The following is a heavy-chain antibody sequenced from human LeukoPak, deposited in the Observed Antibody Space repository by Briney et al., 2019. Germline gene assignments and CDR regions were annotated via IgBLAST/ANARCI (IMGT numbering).Heavy chain of an antibody. Sequence: SETLSLTCSVPGDSISSYFWSWIRQPPGKGLEWIGYMHNGVHTNYNPSLKSRVTISGDTSKNQFSLKLTSVTAADTAIYYCASTIKLDYGDTILEYWGQGTLVTVSS. CDR1: GDSISSYF. CDR2: MHNGVHT. V-gene: IGHV4-59*01. CDR3: ASTIKLDYGDTILEY. J-gene: IGHJ4*02. D-gene: IGHD4/OR15-4a*01.